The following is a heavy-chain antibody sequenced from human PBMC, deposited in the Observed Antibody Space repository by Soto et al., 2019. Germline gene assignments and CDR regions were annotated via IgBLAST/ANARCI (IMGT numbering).Heavy chain of an antibody. CDR2: IKQDGSEK. CDR3: ARFRSWEPGDMDV. CDR1: VFTFISYW. J-gene: IGHJ6*02. V-gene: IGHV3-7*01. Sequence: GRSLRLSCASSVFTFISYWMSWVRQAPGKGLEWVANIKQDGSEKYYVDSVKGRFTISRDNAKNSLYLQMNSLRAEDTAVYYCARFRSWEPGDMDVWGQGTTVTVSS. D-gene: IGHD1-26*01.